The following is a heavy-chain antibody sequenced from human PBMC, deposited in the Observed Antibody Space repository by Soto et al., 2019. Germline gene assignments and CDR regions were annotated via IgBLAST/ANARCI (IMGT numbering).Heavy chain of an antibody. CDR3: ARSTSPSTVTLPYYYYGMDV. V-gene: IGHV1-3*01. D-gene: IGHD4-17*01. J-gene: IGHJ6*02. CDR1: GYSFTDYA. Sequence: ASVKVSCKASGYSFTDYAVHWVRQAPGQRLEWMGWINGGNGNTKYSQKFQGRVTITRDTSASTAYMDLSSLRSEDTSVYYCARSTSPSTVTLPYYYYGMDVWGQGTTVTVSS. CDR2: INGGNGNT.